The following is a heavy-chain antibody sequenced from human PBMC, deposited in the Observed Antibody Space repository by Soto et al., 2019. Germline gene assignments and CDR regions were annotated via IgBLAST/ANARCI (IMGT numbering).Heavy chain of an antibody. CDR2: INAGNGNR. CDR3: ARDRGWSLFDY. Sequence: ASVKVSCKASGYTFTSYAMHWVRQAPGQRLEWMGWINAGNGNRKYSQKFQGRVTITRDTSASTAYMELSSLRSEDTAVYYCARDRGWSLFDYWGQGTLVTVSS. V-gene: IGHV1-3*01. CDR1: GYTFTSYA. J-gene: IGHJ4*02. D-gene: IGHD6-19*01.